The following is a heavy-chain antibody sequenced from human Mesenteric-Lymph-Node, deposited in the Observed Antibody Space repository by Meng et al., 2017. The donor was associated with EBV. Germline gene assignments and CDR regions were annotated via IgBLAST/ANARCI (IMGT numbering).Heavy chain of an antibody. V-gene: IGHV5-51*01. Sequence: EVQLVQSGAEGKSPGYLRKISYEGSGYDFTTYWIAWVRQIPGKGLEWMGIIHPDDSDTRYSPSFQGQVTISADKSISTAYLQWNSLKASDIAMYYCASQVGAKVYWGQGTLVTVST. CDR1: GYDFTTYW. J-gene: IGHJ4*02. CDR2: IHPDDSDT. D-gene: IGHD1-26*01. CDR3: ASQVGAKVY.